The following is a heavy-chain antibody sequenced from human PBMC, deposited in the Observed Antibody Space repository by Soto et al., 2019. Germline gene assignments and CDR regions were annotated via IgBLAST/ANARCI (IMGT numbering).Heavy chain of an antibody. CDR3: ARDSSPPGARYYYYYGMDV. CDR1: GFTFSSYS. D-gene: IGHD3-10*01. Sequence: GGSLRLSCAASGFTFSSYSMNWVRQAPGKGLECVSYISSSSSTIYYADSVKGRFTISRDNAKNSLYLQMNSLRDEDTAVYYCARDSSPPGARYYYYYGMDVWGQGTTVTVSS. V-gene: IGHV3-48*02. J-gene: IGHJ6*02. CDR2: ISSSSSTI.